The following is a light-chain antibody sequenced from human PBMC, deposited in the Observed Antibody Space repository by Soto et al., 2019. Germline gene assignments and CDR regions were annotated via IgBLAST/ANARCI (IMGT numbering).Light chain of an antibody. CDR2: AAS. Sequence: DIQMTQSPSSLSASFGDRVTIXXRASQGISSYLTWYQQKPGKAPKIXIDAASTLQRGVPSRFSGSGSGTDFTLTISSLQPEDFATYYCQQLNRYPRTFGQGTKVEIK. CDR3: QQLNRYPRT. J-gene: IGKJ1*01. CDR1: QGISSY. V-gene: IGKV1-9*01.